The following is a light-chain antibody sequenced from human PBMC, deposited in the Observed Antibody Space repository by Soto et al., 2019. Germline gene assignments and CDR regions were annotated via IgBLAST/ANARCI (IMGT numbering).Light chain of an antibody. Sequence: QSALTQPASVSGSPGQSITISCTGTSSDVGSYNLVSWYQQHPGKAPKLMIYEGSKRPSGVSNRFSGSKSGNTASLTISGLQAEDEADYCWCSYAGSSTYVFGTGTKVTVL. CDR2: EGS. V-gene: IGLV2-23*01. J-gene: IGLJ1*01. CDR1: SSDVGSYNL. CDR3: CSYAGSSTYV.